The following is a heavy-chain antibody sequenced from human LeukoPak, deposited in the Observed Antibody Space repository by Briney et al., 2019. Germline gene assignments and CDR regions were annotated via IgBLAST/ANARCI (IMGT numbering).Heavy chain of an antibody. CDR3: ARGSATYNWFDP. CDR1: GGTFSSYA. CDR2: IIPILGIA. Sequence: SVKVSCKASGGTFSSYAISWVRQAPGQGLEWMGRIIPILGIANYAQKFQGRVTITADKSTSTAYMELSSLRSEDTAVHYCARGSATYNWFDPWGQGTLVTVSS. V-gene: IGHV1-69*04. J-gene: IGHJ5*02. D-gene: IGHD5-12*01.